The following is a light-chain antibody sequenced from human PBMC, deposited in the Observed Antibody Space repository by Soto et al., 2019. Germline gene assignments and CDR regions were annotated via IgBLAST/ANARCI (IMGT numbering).Light chain of an antibody. CDR3: QQYNNWPLT. Sequence: EIVLTQSPGTLSLSPGERATLSCRASQSVSSSYLAWYQQKPGQAPRLLIYDASNRATGIPDRFSGSGSGTEFTLTISSLQSEDFAVYSCQQYNNWPLTFGGGTKVDIK. V-gene: IGKV3-20*01. J-gene: IGKJ4*01. CDR2: DAS. CDR1: QSVSSSY.